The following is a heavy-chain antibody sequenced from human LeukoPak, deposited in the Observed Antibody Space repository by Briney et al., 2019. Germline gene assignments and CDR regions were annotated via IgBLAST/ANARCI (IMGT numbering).Heavy chain of an antibody. J-gene: IGHJ4*02. CDR1: GGSISSYY. CDR3: ARGLGGGGIAAAGTTFDY. D-gene: IGHD6-13*01. CDR2: INHSGST. Sequence: PSETPSLTCTVSGGSISSYYWSWIRQPPGKGLEWIGEINHSGSTNYNPSLKSRVTISVDTSKNQFSLKLSSVTAADTAVYYCARGLGGGGIAAAGTTFDYWGQGTLVTVSS. V-gene: IGHV4-34*01.